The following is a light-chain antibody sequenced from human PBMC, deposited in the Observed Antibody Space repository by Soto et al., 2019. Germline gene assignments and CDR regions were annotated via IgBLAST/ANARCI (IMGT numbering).Light chain of an antibody. CDR2: KAS. CDR1: QNVNGW. CDR3: QHFSISTR. Sequence: DIQMAKSPSTVSASIADGVTITYRASQNVNGWLAWYQQKPGKAPKLLINKASSLESGVPSRFSGSGSGTDFTLTISSLQRDDFSTYYGQHFSISTRFGQGTKVDIK. V-gene: IGKV1-5*03. J-gene: IGKJ1*01.